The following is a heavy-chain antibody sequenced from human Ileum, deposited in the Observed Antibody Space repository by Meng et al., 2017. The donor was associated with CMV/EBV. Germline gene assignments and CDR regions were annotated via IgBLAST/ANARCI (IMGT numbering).Heavy chain of an antibody. CDR2: INHSGST. CDR3: ARVGYGKTARGVGDWFDP. D-gene: IGHD3-10*01. V-gene: IGHV4-34*01. J-gene: IGHJ5*02. CDR1: GGSFSGYY. Sequence: SETLSLTCAVYGGSFSGYYWSWIRQPPGKGLEWIGEINHSGSTNYNPSLKSRVTISVDTSKNQFSLKLSSVTAADTAVYYCARVGYGKTARGVGDWFDPWGQGTLAPSPQ.